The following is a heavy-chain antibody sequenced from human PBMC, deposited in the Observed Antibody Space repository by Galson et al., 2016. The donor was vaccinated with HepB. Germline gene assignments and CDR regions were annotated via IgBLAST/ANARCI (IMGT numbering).Heavy chain of an antibody. CDR2: INPNSGGT. V-gene: IGHV1-2*02. Sequence: SVKVSCKASEYTFSDHYIHWVRQAPGHGLEWMGWINPNSGGTDYAPKFQGTVTMTTDTSITTAYMELSGLTSDDTAVYYCARDTDYDLPTLDNWGQGTLVTVSS. CDR1: EYTFSDHY. D-gene: IGHD3-3*01. J-gene: IGHJ4*02. CDR3: ARDTDYDLPTLDN.